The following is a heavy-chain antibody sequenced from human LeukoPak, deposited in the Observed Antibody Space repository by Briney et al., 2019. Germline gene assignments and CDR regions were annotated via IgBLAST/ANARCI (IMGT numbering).Heavy chain of an antibody. D-gene: IGHD3-3*01. V-gene: IGHV3-23*01. CDR3: AKDRARGYYDFWSGSCFDY. J-gene: IGHJ4*02. CDR1: GFTFSSYA. CDR2: ISGGGGST. Sequence: GGSLRLSCAASGFTFSSYAMNWVRQAPGKGLEWVSTISGGGGSTYYAGSVKGRFTISRDNSENMLYLQINRLRAEDTAVYYCAKDRARGYYDFWSGSCFDYWGQGTLVTVSS.